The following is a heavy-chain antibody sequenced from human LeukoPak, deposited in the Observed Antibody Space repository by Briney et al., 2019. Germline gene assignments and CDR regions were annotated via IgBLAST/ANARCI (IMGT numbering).Heavy chain of an antibody. D-gene: IGHD2-2*02. J-gene: IGHJ6*02. Sequence: GKITKYADSVKGRFTISRDNSKNTLYLQMNSLRAEDTAVYYCAGDIVVVPAAIRGYYGMDVWGQGTTVTVSS. V-gene: IGHV3-NL1*01. CDR2: GKIT. CDR3: AGDIVVVPAAIRGYYGMDV.